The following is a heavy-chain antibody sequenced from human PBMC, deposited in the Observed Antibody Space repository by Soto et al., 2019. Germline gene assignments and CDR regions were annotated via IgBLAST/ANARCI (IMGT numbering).Heavy chain of an antibody. J-gene: IGHJ6*04. Sequence: SETLSLTCTVSGGSIRGDYWSWIRQTPGKGLEWIGYVYDGGRTSYNPSLQSRVTMSEDTSKNRLSLTLRSVTAADTAVYYCARDRSRNLDVWGKGTTVTVSS. CDR1: GGSIRGDY. CDR3: ARDRSRNLDV. V-gene: IGHV4-59*12. CDR2: VYDGGRT.